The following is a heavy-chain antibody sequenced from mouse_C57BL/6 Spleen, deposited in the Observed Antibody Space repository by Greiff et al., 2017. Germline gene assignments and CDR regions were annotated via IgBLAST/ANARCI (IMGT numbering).Heavy chain of an antibody. J-gene: IGHJ2*01. CDR3: ASVDYGSRHFDY. CDR2: INPGSGGT. Sequence: QVQLQQSGAELVRPGTSVKVSCKASGYAFTNYLIEWVKQRPGQGLEWIGVINPGSGGTNYNEKFKGKATLTADKSSSTAYMQLSSLTSEDSAVYFGASVDYGSRHFDYWGQGTTLTVSS. D-gene: IGHD1-1*01. V-gene: IGHV1-54*01. CDR1: GYAFTNYL.